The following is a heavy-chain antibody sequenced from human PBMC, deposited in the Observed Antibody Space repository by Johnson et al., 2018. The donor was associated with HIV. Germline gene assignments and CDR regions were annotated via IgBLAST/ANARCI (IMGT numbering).Heavy chain of an antibody. J-gene: IGHJ3*02. D-gene: IGHD2-15*01. CDR3: ARFLIVVVVAAEIDAFDI. CDR2: IYSGAST. CDR1: GFTFSSHV. V-gene: IGHV3-NL1*01. Sequence: QVQLVESGGGVVQPGRSLRLSCAASGFTFSSHVMHWVRQGPGKGLEWVSVIYSGASTYYADSVKGRFTISRDNSKNTLYLQMNSLRAEDTAVYYCARFLIVVVVAAEIDAFDIWGQGTMVTVSS.